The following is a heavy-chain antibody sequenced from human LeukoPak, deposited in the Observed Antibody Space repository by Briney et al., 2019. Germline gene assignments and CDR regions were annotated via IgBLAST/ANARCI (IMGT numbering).Heavy chain of an antibody. Sequence: SETLSLTCTVSGGSISSYYWSWIRQPAGKGLEWIGRIYTSGSTNYNPSLKSRVTMSVDTPKNQFSLKLSSVTAADTAVYYCARVRYYGSGSYSPPYWYFDLWGRGTLVTVSS. V-gene: IGHV4-4*07. CDR3: ARVRYYGSGSYSPPYWYFDL. CDR2: IYTSGST. D-gene: IGHD3-10*01. J-gene: IGHJ2*01. CDR1: GGSISSYY.